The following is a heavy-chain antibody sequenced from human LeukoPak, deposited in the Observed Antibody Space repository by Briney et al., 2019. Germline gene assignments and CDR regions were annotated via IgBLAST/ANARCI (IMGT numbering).Heavy chain of an antibody. CDR3: ARDNDYALPHFDY. CDR2: ISSGSSYI. J-gene: IGHJ4*02. Sequence: KTGGSLRLSCAASGFTFSSYSMNWVRQAPGKGLEWVSSISSGSSYIYYADSVKGRFTISRDNAKNSLDLQMNSLKAEDTAVYYCARDNDYALPHFDYWGQGTLVTVSS. D-gene: IGHD4-17*01. V-gene: IGHV3-21*01. CDR1: GFTFSSYS.